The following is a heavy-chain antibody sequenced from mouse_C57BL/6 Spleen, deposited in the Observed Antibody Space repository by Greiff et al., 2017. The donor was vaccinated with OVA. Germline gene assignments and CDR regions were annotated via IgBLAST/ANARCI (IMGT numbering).Heavy chain of an antibody. Sequence: VQLKESGPGLVAPSQSLSITCTVSGFSLTSYAISWVRQPPGKGLEWLGVIWTGGGTNYNSARKSRLSISKDNSKSQVFLKMNSLQTDDTARYDCARNGYDGNYYAMDYWGQGTSVTVAS. CDR2: IWTGGGT. D-gene: IGHD2-2*01. V-gene: IGHV2-9-1*01. J-gene: IGHJ4*01. CDR3: ARNGYDGNYYAMDY. CDR1: GFSLTSYA.